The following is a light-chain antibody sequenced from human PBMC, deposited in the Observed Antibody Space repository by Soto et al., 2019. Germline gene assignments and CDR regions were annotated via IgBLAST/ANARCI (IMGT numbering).Light chain of an antibody. CDR3: QQYNSWPPYT. J-gene: IGKJ5*01. V-gene: IGKV3-15*01. CDR1: QSVSSN. CDR2: GAS. Sequence: EIVFAHSPVTLSFSPAERSTLSCRASQSVSSNLAWYKQKPGQSPRLLIYGASTRATGTPARFSGSGSGTEFTLTISSLQSEDFAVYYCQQYNSWPPYTFGQGTRLEIK.